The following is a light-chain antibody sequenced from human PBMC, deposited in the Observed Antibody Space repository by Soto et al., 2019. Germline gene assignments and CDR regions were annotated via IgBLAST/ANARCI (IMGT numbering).Light chain of an antibody. CDR1: QGISTY. CDR3: QQSKSFPLT. CDR2: AAS. Sequence: IQMTQSPSSLSESAGDRVTITCRASQGISTYLNWYQQKPGKAPKLLIYAASSLQSGVPSRFSGSGSGTEFTLTISSLQPEDFATYFCQQSKSFPLTFGGGTKVDIK. J-gene: IGKJ4*01. V-gene: IGKV1-39*01.